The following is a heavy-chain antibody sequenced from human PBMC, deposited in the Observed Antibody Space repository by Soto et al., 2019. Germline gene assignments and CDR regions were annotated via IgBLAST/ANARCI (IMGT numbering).Heavy chain of an antibody. CDR1: GGTFSSYA. D-gene: IGHD4-4*01. J-gene: IGHJ5*02. V-gene: IGHV1-69*13. CDR2: IIPIFGTA. Sequence: SVKVSCKASGGTFSSYAISWVRQAPGQGLEWIGGIIPIFGTANYAQKFQGRVTITADESTSTAYMELSSLRSEDTAVYYCARALGYRMFWFDPWGQGTLVTVSS. CDR3: ARALGYRMFWFDP.